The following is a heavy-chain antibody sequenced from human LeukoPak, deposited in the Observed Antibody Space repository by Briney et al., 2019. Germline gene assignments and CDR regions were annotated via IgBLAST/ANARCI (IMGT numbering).Heavy chain of an antibody. D-gene: IGHD3-10*01. CDR3: VKGFVHPTYYFDY. Sequence: GGSLTLSCGASGFTFSGNWMSWVRQAPGKGLEWVASINPDGSQKLYVDSVKGRFTISRDNSENTLYLQLNSLRADDTAVYFCVKGFVHPTYYFDYWGQGTLVTVSS. J-gene: IGHJ4*02. CDR1: GFTFSGNW. V-gene: IGHV3-7*03. CDR2: INPDGSQK.